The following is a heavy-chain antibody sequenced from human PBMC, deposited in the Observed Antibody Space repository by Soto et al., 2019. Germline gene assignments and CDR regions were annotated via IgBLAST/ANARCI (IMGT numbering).Heavy chain of an antibody. V-gene: IGHV3-30-3*01. CDR1: GFTFSSYA. CDR2: ISYDGSNK. Sequence: GGSLRLSCAASGFTFSSYAMHWVRQAPGKGLEWVAVISYDGSNKYYADSVKGRFTISRDNSKNTLYLQMNSLSAEDTAVYYCARDPVRWLSTRGYAFDIWGQGTMVTVSS. J-gene: IGHJ3*02. CDR3: ARDPVRWLSTRGYAFDI. D-gene: IGHD2-21*01.